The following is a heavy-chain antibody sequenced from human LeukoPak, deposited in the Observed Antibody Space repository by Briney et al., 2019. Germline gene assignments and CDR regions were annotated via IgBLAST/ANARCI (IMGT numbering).Heavy chain of an antibody. Sequence: GGSLRLSCAASGNYWMHWVRQAPGKGLVWVSRISSDESSTTYADSVKGRFTISRDNAKNTLYLKMNTLRAEDTAIYFCARGGFTGTSCPYFDYWGQGTLVTVSS. V-gene: IGHV3-74*01. CDR1: GNYW. D-gene: IGHD2-2*01. CDR3: ARGGFTGTSCPYFDY. CDR2: ISSDESST. J-gene: IGHJ4*02.